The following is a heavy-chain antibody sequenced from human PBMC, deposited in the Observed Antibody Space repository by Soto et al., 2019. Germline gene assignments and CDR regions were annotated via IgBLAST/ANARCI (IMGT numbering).Heavy chain of an antibody. D-gene: IGHD6-6*01. Sequence: VQLVQSGAAVKKPGASVKVSCKASGYTFTSYGISWVRQAPGQGLEWMGWISAHNGNTNYAQKLQGRVTMTTDTSASTAYMVLSGLRSDDTAVYYCARQSIAARLTDYWGQGTLVTVSS. V-gene: IGHV1-18*01. CDR2: ISAHNGNT. J-gene: IGHJ4*02. CDR1: GYTFTSYG. CDR3: ARQSIAARLTDY.